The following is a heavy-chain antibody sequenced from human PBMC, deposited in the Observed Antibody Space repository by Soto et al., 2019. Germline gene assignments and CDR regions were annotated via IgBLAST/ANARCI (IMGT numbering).Heavy chain of an antibody. V-gene: IGHV3-30-3*01. J-gene: IGHJ4*02. CDR3: ARDRDSGYSSGWYGIDY. D-gene: IGHD6-19*01. Sequence: VGSLRLSCAASGFTFSSYAMHWVRQAPGKGLEWVAVISYDGSNKYYADSVKGRFTISRDNSKNTLYLQMNSLRAEDTAVYYCARDRDSGYSSGWYGIDYWGQGTLVTVSS. CDR1: GFTFSSYA. CDR2: ISYDGSNK.